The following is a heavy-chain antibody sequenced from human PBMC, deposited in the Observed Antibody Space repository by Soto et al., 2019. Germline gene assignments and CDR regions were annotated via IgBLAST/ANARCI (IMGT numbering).Heavy chain of an antibody. D-gene: IGHD6-13*01. V-gene: IGHV1-3*01. CDR1: GGTFSSYA. J-gene: IGHJ5*02. Sequence: ASVKVSCKASGGTFSSYAISWVRQAPGQRLEWMGWINAGYGNTKYSQKFQGRVTITRDTSASTAYMELSSLRSEDTAVYYCARTRRIAADWFDPWGQGTLVTVSS. CDR2: INAGYGNT. CDR3: ARTRRIAADWFDP.